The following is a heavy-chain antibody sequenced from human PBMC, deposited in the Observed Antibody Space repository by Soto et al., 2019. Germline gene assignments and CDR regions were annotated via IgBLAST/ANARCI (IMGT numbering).Heavy chain of an antibody. CDR3: AKDCIVVADYVTMVLSCVDD. J-gene: IGHJ4*02. Sequence: VGALRLSCVVPGLTCTRYAMRRVRTASGKGLAWVSAISGSGGSTYYADSVKGRFTISRDNSKNTLYLQMNSLRAEDTAVYYCAKDCIVVADYVTMVLSCVDDRGQGTLVTVS. CDR2: ISGSGGST. CDR1: GLTCTRYA. V-gene: IGHV3-23*01. D-gene: IGHD1-26*01.